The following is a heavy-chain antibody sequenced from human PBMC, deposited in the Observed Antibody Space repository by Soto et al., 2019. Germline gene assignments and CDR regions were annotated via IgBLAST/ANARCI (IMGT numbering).Heavy chain of an antibody. CDR1: GGSISSGDYY. CDR2: IYYSGST. V-gene: IGHV4-30-4*01. CDR3: ARLPITAGVYWFDP. J-gene: IGHJ5*02. Sequence: SETLSLTCTVSGGSISSGDYYWSWIRQPPGKGLEWIGYIYYSGSTYYNPSLKSRVTISVDTSKNQFSLKLSSVTAADTAVYYCARLPITAGVYWFDPWGQGTLVTVSS. D-gene: IGHD3-10*01.